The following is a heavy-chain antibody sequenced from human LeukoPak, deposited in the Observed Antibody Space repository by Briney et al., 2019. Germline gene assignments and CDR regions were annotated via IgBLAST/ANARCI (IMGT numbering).Heavy chain of an antibody. V-gene: IGHV4-30-4*08. CDR2: IYYSGST. CDR3: ARVGATIRPDAFDI. D-gene: IGHD1-26*01. CDR1: GDSISSRSYY. J-gene: IGHJ3*02. Sequence: PSETLSLTCTVSGDSISSRSYYWGWIRQPPGKGLEWIGYIYYSGSTYYNPSLKSRVTISVDTSKNQFSLKLSSVTAADTAVYYCARVGATIRPDAFDIWGQGTMVTVSS.